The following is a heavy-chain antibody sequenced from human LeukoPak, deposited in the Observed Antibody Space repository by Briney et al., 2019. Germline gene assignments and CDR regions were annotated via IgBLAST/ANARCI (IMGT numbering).Heavy chain of an antibody. V-gene: IGHV1-69*06. Sequence: ASVKVSCKASGYTFTSYGISWVRQAPGQGLEWMGGIIPIFGTANYAQKFQGRVTITADKSTSTAYMELSSLRSEDTAVYYCATQGGGIVYDILTPKPWDWFDPWGQGTLVTVSS. CDR3: ATQGGGIVYDILTPKPWDWFDP. D-gene: IGHD3-9*01. CDR2: IIPIFGTA. J-gene: IGHJ5*02. CDR1: GYTFTSYG.